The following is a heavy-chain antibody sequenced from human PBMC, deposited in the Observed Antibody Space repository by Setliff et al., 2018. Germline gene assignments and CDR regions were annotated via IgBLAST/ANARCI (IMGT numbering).Heavy chain of an antibody. D-gene: IGHD4-17*01. Sequence: SETLSLTCTVSGDSISSGTYYWGWIRQPPGKGLEWIGSRYYSGHTYYNPSLKSRVAMSVDKAKNRFSLNLRSVSAADTAIYYCAKHGEESKVTTYLASWGQGTLVTVSS. J-gene: IGHJ5*02. CDR2: RYYSGHT. V-gene: IGHV4-39*01. CDR3: AKHGEESKVTTYLAS. CDR1: GDSISSGTYY.